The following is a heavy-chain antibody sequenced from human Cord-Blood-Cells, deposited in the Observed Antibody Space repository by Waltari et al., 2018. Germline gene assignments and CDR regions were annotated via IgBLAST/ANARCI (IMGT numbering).Heavy chain of an antibody. CDR1: GFTFTSYG. D-gene: IGHD6-6*01. V-gene: IGHV3-30*18. CDR2: ISYDGSNK. CDR3: AKDWGSSSSLFDY. Sequence: QVQLVESGGGVVQPGRSLRLSCAASGFTFTSYGLPWARQAPGKGLEWVAVISYDGSNKYYADSVKGRFTISRDNSKNTLYLQMNSLRAEDTAVYYCAKDWGSSSSLFDYWGQGTLVTVSS. J-gene: IGHJ4*02.